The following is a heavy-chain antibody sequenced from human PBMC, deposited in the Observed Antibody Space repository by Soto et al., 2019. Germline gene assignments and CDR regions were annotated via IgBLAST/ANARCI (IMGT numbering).Heavy chain of an antibody. CDR3: AKLSAYYYDSSDRDFDY. CDR1: GFTFSSYG. CDR2: ISYDGSNK. D-gene: IGHD3-22*01. J-gene: IGHJ4*02. Sequence: GGSLRLSCAASGFTFSSYGMHWVRQAPGKGLEWVAVISYDGSNKYYADSVKGRFTISRDNSKNTLYLQMNSLRAEDTAVYYCAKLSAYYYDSSDRDFDYWGQGTLVTVSS. V-gene: IGHV3-30*18.